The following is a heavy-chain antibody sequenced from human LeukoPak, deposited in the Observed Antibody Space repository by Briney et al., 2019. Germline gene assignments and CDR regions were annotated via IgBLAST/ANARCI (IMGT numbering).Heavy chain of an antibody. J-gene: IGHJ5*02. V-gene: IGHV4-61*02. CDR1: GGSISSGSYY. CDR2: IYTSGST. CDR3: ARDYFNWFDP. Sequence: PSETLSLTCTVSGGSISSGSYYWSWIRQPAGKGLEWIGRIYTSGSTNYNPSLKSRVTISVDTSKNQFSLKLSSVTAADTAVYYCARDYFNWFDPWGQGTLVTVSS. D-gene: IGHD3-9*01.